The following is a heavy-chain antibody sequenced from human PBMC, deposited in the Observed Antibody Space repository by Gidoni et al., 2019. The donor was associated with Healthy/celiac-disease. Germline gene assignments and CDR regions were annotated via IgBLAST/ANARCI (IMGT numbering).Heavy chain of an antibody. V-gene: IGHV3-73*02. Sequence: EVQLVESGGGLVQPGGSLKLSCAASGFTFTGSAMHWVRQASGKGLEWVGRIRSKANSDATAYAASVKGRFTISRDDSKNTAYLQMNSLKTEDTAVYYCTRLRTERGYSYGSRAVNWFDPWGQGTLVTVSS. CDR2: IRSKANSDAT. J-gene: IGHJ5*02. CDR1: GFTFTGSA. D-gene: IGHD5-18*01. CDR3: TRLRTERGYSYGSRAVNWFDP.